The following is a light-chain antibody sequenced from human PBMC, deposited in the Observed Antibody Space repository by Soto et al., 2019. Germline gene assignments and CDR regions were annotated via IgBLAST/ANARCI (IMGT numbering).Light chain of an antibody. J-gene: IGKJ1*01. CDR3: QQYNNWLRT. CDR1: QSVSSS. Sequence: EIVMMQSPATLSENTGERATLSCRASQSVSSSLAWYQQKAGQAPRLLIYSASTRATGIPARFSGSGSGTEFTLTISSLQPEDSAVYYCQQYNNWLRTFGQGTKV. CDR2: SAS. V-gene: IGKV3-15*01.